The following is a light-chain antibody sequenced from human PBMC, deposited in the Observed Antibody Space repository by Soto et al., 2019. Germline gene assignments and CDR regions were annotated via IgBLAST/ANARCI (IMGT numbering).Light chain of an antibody. CDR1: QSVSND. Sequence: EMVLTQSPGTLSLSPGDRATLSCRASQSVSNDYLAWFQQKPGQAPRLLIYGASTRATGIPARFSGSGSGTDFTLSISSLQSEDFAVYYCQQYYNWPQSFGGGTKVDIK. CDR2: GAS. V-gene: IGKV3-15*01. J-gene: IGKJ4*01. CDR3: QQYYNWPQS.